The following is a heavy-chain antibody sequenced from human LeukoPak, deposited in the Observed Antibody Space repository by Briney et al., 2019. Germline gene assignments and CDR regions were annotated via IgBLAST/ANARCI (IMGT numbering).Heavy chain of an antibody. CDR1: GYTFTGYY. J-gene: IGHJ6*02. CDR3: VRDPGGDCYSGCYYYGMDV. D-gene: IGHD2-21*02. Sequence: ASVKVSCKASGYTFTGYYMHWVRQAPGQGLEWIGWINPNSGGTNYAQKFQGRVTVTWDTSISTAYMELSRLRSDDTAVYYCVRDPGGDCYSGCYYYGMDVWGQGTTVTVSS. CDR2: INPNSGGT. V-gene: IGHV1-2*02.